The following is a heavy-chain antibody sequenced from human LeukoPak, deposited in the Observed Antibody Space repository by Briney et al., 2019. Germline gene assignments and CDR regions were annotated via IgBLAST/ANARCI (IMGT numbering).Heavy chain of an antibody. V-gene: IGHV3-21*01. Sequence: PGGSLRLSCAASGSTFSSYSMNWVRQAPGKGLEWVSSISSSSSYIYYADSVKGRFTISRDNAKNSLYLQMNSLRAEDTAVYYCARDFEDVVVVAATPGYFDYWGQGTLVTVSS. J-gene: IGHJ4*02. CDR3: ARDFEDVVVVAATPGYFDY. CDR1: GSTFSSYS. D-gene: IGHD2-15*01. CDR2: ISSSSSYI.